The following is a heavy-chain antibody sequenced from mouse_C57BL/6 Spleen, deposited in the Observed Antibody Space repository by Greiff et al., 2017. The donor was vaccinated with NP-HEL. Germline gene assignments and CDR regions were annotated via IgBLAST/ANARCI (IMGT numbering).Heavy chain of an antibody. J-gene: IGHJ1*03. Sequence: ESGPGLVKPSQSLSLPCSVTGYSITSGYYWNWIRQFPGNKLEWMGYISYDGSNNYHPSLKNPISITRDTSKNQFFLKLNSLTTQDTATYYCARVGTTVVATDWYFDVWGTGTTVTVSS. CDR2: ISYDGSN. CDR3: ARVGTTVVATDWYFDV. CDR1: GYSITSGYY. D-gene: IGHD1-1*01. V-gene: IGHV3-6*01.